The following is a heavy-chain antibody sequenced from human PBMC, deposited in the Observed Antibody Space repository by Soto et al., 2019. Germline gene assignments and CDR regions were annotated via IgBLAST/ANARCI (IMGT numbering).Heavy chain of an antibody. D-gene: IGHD3-10*01. CDR2: ISGSGGST. J-gene: IGHJ6*02. Sequence: GGSLRLSCAASCFTFSNAWMSWVRQAPGKGLEWVSGISGSGGSTYYADSVKGRFTISRDNPKNTLHLQMNSLRAEDTAVYYCAVEITMVRGVLIYYGMDVWGQGTTVTVSS. CDR3: AVEITMVRGVLIYYGMDV. CDR1: CFTFSNAW. V-gene: IGHV3-23*01.